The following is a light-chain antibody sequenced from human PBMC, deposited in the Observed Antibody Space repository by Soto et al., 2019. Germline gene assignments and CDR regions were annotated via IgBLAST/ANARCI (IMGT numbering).Light chain of an antibody. CDR2: DAS. V-gene: IGKV3-20*01. CDR1: QSVSSN. CDR3: QQYGSSPLT. Sequence: EIVLTQSPGTLSLSPGERATLSCRASQSVSSNLAWYQQKPGQAPRLLIYDASSRATGIPDRFSGSGSGTDFTLTISSLEPEDFAFYHCQQYGSSPLTFGGGTKVDI. J-gene: IGKJ4*01.